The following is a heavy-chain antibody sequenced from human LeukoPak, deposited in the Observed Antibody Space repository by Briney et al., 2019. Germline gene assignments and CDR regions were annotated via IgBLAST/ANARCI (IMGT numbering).Heavy chain of an antibody. J-gene: IGHJ4*02. CDR1: GYSISSGYY. D-gene: IGHD2-15*01. CDR3: ATSPLYCSGGRCYQGYFDY. Sequence: SETLSLTCAVSGYSISSGYYWGWIRQPPVKGLEWNGSIYHSGSTYYNPSLKSRVTISVDTSKNQFSLKLSSVTAADTAVYYCATSPLYCSGGRCYQGYFDYWGQGTLVTVSS. CDR2: IYHSGST. V-gene: IGHV4-38-2*01.